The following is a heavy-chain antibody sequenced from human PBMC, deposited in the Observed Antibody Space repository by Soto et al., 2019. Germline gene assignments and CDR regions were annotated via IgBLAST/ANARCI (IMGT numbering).Heavy chain of an antibody. V-gene: IGHV4-31*03. CDR2: IYYSGST. CDR3: AREAYDISPSGFDP. Sequence: SETLSLTCTVSGGSISSGGYYWSWIRQHPGKGLEWIGYIYYSGSTYYNPSLKSRVTISVDTSKNQFSLKLSSVTAADTAVYYCAREAYDISPSGFDPWGQGTLVTVSP. D-gene: IGHD3-9*01. J-gene: IGHJ5*02. CDR1: GGSISSGGYY.